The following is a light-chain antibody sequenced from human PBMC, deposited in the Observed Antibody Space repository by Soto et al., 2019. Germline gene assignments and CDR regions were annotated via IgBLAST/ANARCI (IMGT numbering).Light chain of an antibody. CDR1: ESIYNW. CDR2: AAT. J-gene: IGKJ1*01. CDR3: QQYHTDWT. Sequence: DIQVTQSPSTLSASAGDTVTITCRASESIYNWLAWYQQKPEKATKLMLFAATTLAGGVPSRCSGRGSGTEFTLTISSLQADDVATYYCQQYHTDWTFGQGTKVDIK. V-gene: IGKV1-5*01.